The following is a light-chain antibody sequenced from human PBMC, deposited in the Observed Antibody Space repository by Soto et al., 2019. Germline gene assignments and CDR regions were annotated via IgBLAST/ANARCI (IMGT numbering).Light chain of an antibody. CDR2: GAS. Sequence: EIVLTQSPDTLSLSPGERVTLSCRASQSVTSNYLAWYQQKPGQAPRLLIYGASSRATGIPDRFSGSGSGTDFTLTISSLEPEDFGVYFCHQRNKFGQGTRLEIK. J-gene: IGKJ5*01. CDR1: QSVTSNY. CDR3: HQRNK. V-gene: IGKV3D-20*02.